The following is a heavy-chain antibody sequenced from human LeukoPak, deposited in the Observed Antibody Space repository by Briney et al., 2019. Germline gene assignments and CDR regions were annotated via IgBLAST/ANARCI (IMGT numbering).Heavy chain of an antibody. CDR1: GGSVSSGSYY. D-gene: IGHD1-1*01. J-gene: IGHJ4*02. Sequence: PSETLSLTCTVSGGSVSSGSYYWSWIRQPPGKGLEWIGYIYYSGSTNYNPSLKSRVTISVDTSKNQFSLKLSSVTAADTAVYYCARDPSNLGLFDYWGQGTLVTVSS. CDR3: ARDPSNLGLFDY. CDR2: IYYSGST. V-gene: IGHV4-61*01.